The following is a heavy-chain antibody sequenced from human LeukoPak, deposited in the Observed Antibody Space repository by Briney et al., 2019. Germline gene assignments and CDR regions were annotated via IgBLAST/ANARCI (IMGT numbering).Heavy chain of an antibody. Sequence: GRSLRLSCAASGFTFSSYGMHWVRQAPGKGLEWVAVISYDGSNKYYADSVKGRFTISRDNSKNTLYLQMNSLRAEDTAVYYCAKDNCSGGGCYFDYWGQGTLVTV. CDR1: GFTFSSYG. D-gene: IGHD2-15*01. J-gene: IGHJ4*02. CDR2: ISYDGSNK. V-gene: IGHV3-30*18. CDR3: AKDNCSGGGCYFDY.